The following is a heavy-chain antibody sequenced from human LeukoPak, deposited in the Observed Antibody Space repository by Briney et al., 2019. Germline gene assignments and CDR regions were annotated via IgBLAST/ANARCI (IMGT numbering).Heavy chain of an antibody. CDR2: INHSGST. D-gene: IGHD2-2*01. CDR3: ARGTSYYYYGMDV. Sequence: SETLSLTCAVYGGSFSGYYWSWIRQPPGKGLEWIGEINHSGSTNYNPSLKSRVAISVDTSKNQFSLKLSSVTAADTAVYYCARGTSYYYYGMDVWGQGTTVTVSS. J-gene: IGHJ6*02. CDR1: GGSFSGYY. V-gene: IGHV4-34*01.